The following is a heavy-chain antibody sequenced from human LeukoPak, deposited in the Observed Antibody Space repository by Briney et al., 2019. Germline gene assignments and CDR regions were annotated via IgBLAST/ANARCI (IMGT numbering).Heavy chain of an antibody. CDR2: TYYRSKWYN. V-gene: IGHV6-1*01. CDR1: GDSVSSNSAA. CDR3: AREKEVDTAMVHYFDY. J-gene: IGHJ4*02. D-gene: IGHD5-18*01. Sequence: SQTLSLTCAISGDSVSSNSAAWNWIRQSPSRGLEWLGRTYYRSKWYNDYAVSVKSRITINPDTCKNQFSLQLNSVTPEDTAVYYCAREKEVDTAMVHYFDYWGQGTLVTVSS.